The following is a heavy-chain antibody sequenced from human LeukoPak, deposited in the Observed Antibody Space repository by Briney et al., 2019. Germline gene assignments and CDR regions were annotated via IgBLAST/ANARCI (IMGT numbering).Heavy chain of an antibody. CDR2: TYYRSKWYT. CDR3: ARDQDAFDI. Sequence: SQTLSLTCAISGDTVSNTRSAWNWIRQSPSRGLEWLGRTYYRSKWYTDYAVSVKSRITINPDTSKNQFSLQLNSVTPEDTAVYYCARDQDAFDIWGQGTMVTVSS. J-gene: IGHJ3*02. CDR1: GDTVSNTRSA. V-gene: IGHV6-1*01.